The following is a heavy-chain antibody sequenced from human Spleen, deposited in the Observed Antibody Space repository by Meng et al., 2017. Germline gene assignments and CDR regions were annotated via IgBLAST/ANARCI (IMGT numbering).Heavy chain of an antibody. CDR2: IYYSGST. CDR1: GGSVSSGSYY. Sequence: QGRLQGSGPGLGRPSETLSLTCTVSGGSVSSGSYYWSWIRQPPGKGLEWIGYIYYSGSTNYNPSLKSRVTISVDTSKNQFSLKLSSVTAADTAVYYCAASQGADYWGQGTLVTVSS. D-gene: IGHD2-2*01. CDR3: AASQGADY. V-gene: IGHV4-61*01. J-gene: IGHJ4*02.